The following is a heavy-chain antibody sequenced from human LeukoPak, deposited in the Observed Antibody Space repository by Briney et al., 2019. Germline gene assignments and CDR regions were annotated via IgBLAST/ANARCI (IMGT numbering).Heavy chain of an antibody. CDR2: IDPNSGGT. CDR1: GGSFTFTSHA. V-gene: IGHV1-2*02. CDR3: ARDQGYYDILTGYLYYGMDV. J-gene: IGHJ6*02. Sequence: ASVKVSCKASGGSFTFTSHAISWVRQAPGQGLEWMGWIDPNSGGTNYAQKFQGRVTMTRDTSISTAYMELSRLRSDDTAVYYCARDQGYYDILTGYLYYGMDVWGQGTTVTVSS. D-gene: IGHD3-9*01.